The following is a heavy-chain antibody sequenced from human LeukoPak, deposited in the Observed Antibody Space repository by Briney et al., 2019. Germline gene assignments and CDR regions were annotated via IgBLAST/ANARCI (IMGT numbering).Heavy chain of an antibody. V-gene: IGHV4-59*01. D-gene: IGHD3-3*02. J-gene: IGHJ3*02. CDR3: ATRTSTPGAFDI. CDR2: IYYSGST. CDR1: GGSISSYY. Sequence: PSETLSLTCTVSGGSISSYYWSWIRQPTGKGLEWIGYIYYSGSTNYNPSLKSRVTISVDTSKNQFSLKLSSVAAADTAVYYCATRTSTPGAFDIWGQGTMVTVSS.